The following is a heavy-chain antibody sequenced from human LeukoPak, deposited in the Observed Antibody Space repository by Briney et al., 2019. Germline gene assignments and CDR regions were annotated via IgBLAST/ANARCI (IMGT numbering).Heavy chain of an antibody. CDR2: INSDGSST. J-gene: IGHJ3*02. D-gene: IGHD3-16*01. Sequence: GGSLRLSCAASGFTFSSYWMHWVRQAPGKGLVWVSRINSDGSSTSYADSVKGRFTISRDNAKNTLYLQMNSLRAEDTAVYYWAGEIFRGRPGTFDIWGQGTMVTVSS. CDR1: GFTFSSYW. V-gene: IGHV3-74*01. CDR3: AGEIFRGRPGTFDI.